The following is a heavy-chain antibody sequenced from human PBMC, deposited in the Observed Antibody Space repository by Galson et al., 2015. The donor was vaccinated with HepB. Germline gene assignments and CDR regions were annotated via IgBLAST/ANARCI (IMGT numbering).Heavy chain of an antibody. J-gene: IGHJ3*02. Sequence: SVKVSCKASGYTFISYNMHWVRQAPGKRLEWMGWINAGDDSTDYSQSLQGRVTITRDTSASTAHMELSSLRSEDTAVYYCAREGVDSSTYYGSAFDIWGQGTMVTVSS. V-gene: IGHV1-3*01. CDR1: GYTFISYN. CDR3: AREGVDSSTYYGSAFDI. CDR2: INAGDDST. D-gene: IGHD3-22*01.